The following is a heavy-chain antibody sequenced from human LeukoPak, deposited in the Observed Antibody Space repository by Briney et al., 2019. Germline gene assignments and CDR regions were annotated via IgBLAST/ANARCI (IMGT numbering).Heavy chain of an antibody. J-gene: IGHJ6*02. CDR1: GFTFSSYE. Sequence: GGSLRLSCAASGFTFSSYEMNWVRQAPGKGLEWVSYISSSGNTIYYADSVKGRFTISRDNAKDSLYLQMNSLRAEDTAVYYCARGGGYYGSGSLHYYYYGMDVWGQGTTVTVSS. CDR3: ARGGGYYGSGSLHYYYYGMDV. D-gene: IGHD3-10*01. V-gene: IGHV3-48*03. CDR2: ISSSGNTI.